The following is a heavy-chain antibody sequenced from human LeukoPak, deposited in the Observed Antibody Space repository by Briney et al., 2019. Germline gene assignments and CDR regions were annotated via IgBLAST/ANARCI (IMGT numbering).Heavy chain of an antibody. J-gene: IGHJ5*02. V-gene: IGHV4-39*07. CDR3: ARDDAASYYSWFGT. D-gene: IGHD1-26*01. Sequence: SETLSLTCIFSGGSIRTSSYYWGWIRQTPGKGLEWIGSIHYSGSTYYNPSLKSRVTISVESTQFSLNLMSVTPADTATYYCARDDAASYYSWFGTWGQGILVTVSS. CDR2: IHYSGST. CDR1: GGSIRTSSYY.